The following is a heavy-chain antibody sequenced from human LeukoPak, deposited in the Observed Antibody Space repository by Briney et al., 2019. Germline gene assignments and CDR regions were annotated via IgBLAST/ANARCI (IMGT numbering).Heavy chain of an antibody. Sequence: GGSLRLSCAASGFTFSSYSMNWVRQAPGKGLEWVSSISSSSSYIYYADSVKGRFTISRDNSKNTLYLQMNSLRAEDTAVYYCAKKGFSGSYAQNYFDYWGQGTLVTVSS. V-gene: IGHV3-21*04. CDR3: AKKGFSGSYAQNYFDY. J-gene: IGHJ4*02. CDR2: ISSSSSYI. D-gene: IGHD1-26*01. CDR1: GFTFSSYS.